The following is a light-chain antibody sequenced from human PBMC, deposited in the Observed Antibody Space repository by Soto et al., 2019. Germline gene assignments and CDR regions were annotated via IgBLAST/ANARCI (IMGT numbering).Light chain of an antibody. CDR2: RVT. CDR3: SSYAGSNIYV. V-gene: IGLV2-8*01. J-gene: IGLJ1*01. Sequence: QSALTQPPSASGSPGQSVTFSCTGTSSDVGRYNYVSWYQQHPGKAPKLLIYRVTQRPSGVPDRFSGSKSGNTASLTVSGLQDEDEGYYYCSSYAGSNIYVFGTGTKLTVL. CDR1: SSDVGRYNY.